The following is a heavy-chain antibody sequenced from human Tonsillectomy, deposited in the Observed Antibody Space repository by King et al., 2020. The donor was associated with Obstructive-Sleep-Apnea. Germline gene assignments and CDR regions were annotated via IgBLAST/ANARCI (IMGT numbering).Heavy chain of an antibody. V-gene: IGHV4-59*01. Sequence: VQLQESGPGLVKPSETLSLTCTVSGGSISSYYWSWIRQPPGKGLEWIGYIYYSGSTNYNPSLKSRVTISVDTSKNQFSLKLSSVTAADTAVYYCARDLGYYYDSSGYYSENGFDYWGQGTLVTVSS. J-gene: IGHJ4*02. CDR2: IYYSGST. CDR3: ARDLGYYYDSSGYYSENGFDY. D-gene: IGHD3-22*01. CDR1: GGSISSYY.